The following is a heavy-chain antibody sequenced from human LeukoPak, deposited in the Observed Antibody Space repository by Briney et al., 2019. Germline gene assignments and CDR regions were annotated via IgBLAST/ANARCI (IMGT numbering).Heavy chain of an antibody. J-gene: IGHJ6*02. Sequence: GGSLRLSCAASGFSFNSYAMSWVRQAPGKGLEWVSAVSGRGERTYYADFVQGRFSISRDNSKNTLYLQMNSLRAEDTAVYYCAKDSSVTQYYYYYGMDVWGQGTTVTVSS. CDR1: GFSFNSYA. V-gene: IGHV3-23*01. CDR2: VSGRGERT. CDR3: AKDSSVTQYYYYYGMDV. D-gene: IGHD2-21*02.